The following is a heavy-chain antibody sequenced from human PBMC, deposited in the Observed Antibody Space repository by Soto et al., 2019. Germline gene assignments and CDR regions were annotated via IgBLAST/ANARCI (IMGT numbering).Heavy chain of an antibody. CDR2: MGGSGAST. CDR3: AKDQTDVLRFLEWLLYEDY. CDR1: GFTFINYA. Sequence: EVQLLESGGGLVQPGGSLRLSCAASGFTFINYAMSWVRQAPGKGLEWVSTMGGSGASTYYADSVKGRFTISRGNSKNTLYLQMNSLRAEDTAVYYCAKDQTDVLRFLEWLLYEDYWGQGTLVTVSS. J-gene: IGHJ4*02. V-gene: IGHV3-23*01. D-gene: IGHD3-3*01.